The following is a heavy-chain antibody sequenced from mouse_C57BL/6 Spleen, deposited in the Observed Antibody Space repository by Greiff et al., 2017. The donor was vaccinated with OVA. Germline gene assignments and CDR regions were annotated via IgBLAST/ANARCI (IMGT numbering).Heavy chain of an antibody. CDR2: IDPEDGET. Sequence: VQLKQSGAELVKPGASVKLSCTASGFNIKDYYMHWVKQRTEQGLEWIGRIDPEDGETKYASKFQGKAPITAATSSNTAYLQLSSLTSEDTAVYDGARSGYYGGSYVNFDYWGQGTTLTVSS. D-gene: IGHD1-1*01. J-gene: IGHJ2*01. V-gene: IGHV14-2*01. CDR1: GFNIKDYY. CDR3: ARSGYYGGSYVNFDY.